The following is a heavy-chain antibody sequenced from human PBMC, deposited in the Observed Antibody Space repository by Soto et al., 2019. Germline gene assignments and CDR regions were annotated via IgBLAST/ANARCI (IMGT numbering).Heavy chain of an antibody. CDR3: ARAPAGQYYYDSSGYYLSFDY. CDR1: GYTFTSYH. Sequence: ASVKVSCKASGYTFTSYHMHWARQAPGQGLEWMGKINPSGGSTTYAQEFQGRVTMTRDTSTSTVYMELSSLRSEDTAVYYCARAPAGQYYYDSSGYYLSFDYWGQG. V-gene: IGHV1-46*01. D-gene: IGHD3-22*01. CDR2: INPSGGST. J-gene: IGHJ4*02.